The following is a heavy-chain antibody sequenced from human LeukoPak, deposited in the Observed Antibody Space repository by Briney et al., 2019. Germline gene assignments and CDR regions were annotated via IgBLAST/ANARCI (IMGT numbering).Heavy chain of an antibody. CDR2: ISNSGST. V-gene: IGHV4-34*01. CDR3: ALAGYNYGKDY. J-gene: IGHJ4*02. Sequence: SGTLSLTCAVYGGSFSGYYWSWIRQPPGKGLEWIGEISNSGSTNYNPSLKSRVTILVDTSKNQFSLKLSSVTAADTAVYYCALAGYNYGKDYWGQGTLVTPSA. CDR1: GGSFSGYY. D-gene: IGHD5-18*01.